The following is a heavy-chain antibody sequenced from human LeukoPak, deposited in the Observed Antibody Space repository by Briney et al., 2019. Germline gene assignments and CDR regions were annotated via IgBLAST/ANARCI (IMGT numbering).Heavy chain of an antibody. Sequence: KPSETLSLTCAVYGGSFSGYYWSWIRQPPGKGLEWIGEINHSGSTNYNPSLKSRVTISVDTSKNQFSLKLSSVTAADTAVYYCARDLSGWFGELLTNGNYYYYYMDVWGKGTTATISS. V-gene: IGHV4-34*01. CDR1: GGSFSGYY. CDR3: ARDLSGWFGELLTNGNYYYYYMDV. CDR2: INHSGST. D-gene: IGHD3-10*01. J-gene: IGHJ6*03.